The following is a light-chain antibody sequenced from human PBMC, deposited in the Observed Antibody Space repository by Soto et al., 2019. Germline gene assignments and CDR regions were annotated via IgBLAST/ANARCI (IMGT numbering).Light chain of an antibody. CDR3: QHYGRSPPWT. CDR2: GTS. V-gene: IGKV3-20*01. J-gene: IGKJ1*01. CDR1: QSVNSYY. Sequence: EIVLTQSPGTLSLSPGERATLSCRASQSVNSYYLAWFQQKPGQAPRLLIYGTSTRPPGIPDRFSGSGSGTDFSLTISRLEPEDFAVYYCQHYGRSPPWTFGQGTKVEIK.